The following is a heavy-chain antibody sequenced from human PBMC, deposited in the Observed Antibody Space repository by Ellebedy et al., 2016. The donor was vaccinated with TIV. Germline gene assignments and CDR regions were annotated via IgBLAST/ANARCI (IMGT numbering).Heavy chain of an antibody. D-gene: IGHD4-17*01. Sequence: SETLSLXXTVSGGSISNSNWWSWVRQPPGEGLEWIGEIFQSGATNYIPSLKSRVTISLDRSKNQFSLSLYSVTAADTAVYYCARRVEAVTTSYDYWGQGTLVTVSS. CDR2: IFQSGAT. J-gene: IGHJ4*02. CDR1: GGSISNSNW. CDR3: ARRVEAVTTSYDY. V-gene: IGHV4-4*02.